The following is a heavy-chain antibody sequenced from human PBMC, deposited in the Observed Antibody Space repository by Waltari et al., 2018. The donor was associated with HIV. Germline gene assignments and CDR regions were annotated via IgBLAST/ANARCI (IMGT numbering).Heavy chain of an antibody. V-gene: IGHV1-18*01. CDR1: GYIFTDYY. D-gene: IGHD2-2*02. Sequence: QVQLVQSGPEVKNPGASVQVSCTTSGYIFTDYYIAGVRQAPGQGLEWLGWGSGYNGKTGYAQTLQGRISLATDTSMGTAYMELSNLRSDDTAVYYCARDRGLGNNYYKVPFYFDYWGQGTLLTVSS. CDR2: GSGYNGKT. J-gene: IGHJ4*02. CDR3: ARDRGLGNNYYKVPFYFDY.